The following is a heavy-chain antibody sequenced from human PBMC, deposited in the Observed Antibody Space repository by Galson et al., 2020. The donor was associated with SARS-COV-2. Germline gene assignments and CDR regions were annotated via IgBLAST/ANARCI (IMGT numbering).Heavy chain of an antibody. CDR3: ARDRDYDSRFGEFDI. CDR2: FYPGDSDT. CDR1: GYSFPSYW. V-gene: IGHV5-51*01. J-gene: IGHJ3*02. Sequence: GESLKISCKGSGYSFPSYWIAWVRQRSGKGLEWMGIFYPGDSDTRYSPSFQGQVTISGDKFSSTAYLQWNSLKASDTAIYYCARDRDYDSRFGEFDIWGQGTVVTVSS. D-gene: IGHD3-22*01.